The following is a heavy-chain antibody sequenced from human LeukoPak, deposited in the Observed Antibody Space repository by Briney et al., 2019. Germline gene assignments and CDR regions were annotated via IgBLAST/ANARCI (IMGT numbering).Heavy chain of an antibody. CDR2: VYHIGNT. J-gene: IGHJ4*02. V-gene: IGHV4-38-2*02. CDR1: GYSLSRGYY. Sequence: PSETLSLTCSVSGYSLSRGYYWAWIRQPPGGGLEWIGTVYHIGNTYYNPSLESRASMSVGTSTNEFSLTLKSVTAADTAVYYCARAGWIITSAIDYWGQGALVTVSS. CDR3: ARAGWIITSAIDY. D-gene: IGHD3-22*01.